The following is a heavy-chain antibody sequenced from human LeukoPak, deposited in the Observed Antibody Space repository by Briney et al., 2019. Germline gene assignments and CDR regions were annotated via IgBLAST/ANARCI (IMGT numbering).Heavy chain of an antibody. J-gene: IGHJ3*02. CDR3: AGVLRGAFDI. V-gene: IGHV3-53*01. CDR2: IYSGGRP. CDR1: GVTLSSND. Sequence: QPGGSLRLSCTASGVTLSSNDMCWVRQAPGKGLEWISLIYSGGRPDYADSVKCRFNISRDNSKNMVYLQMNSLRGDDTAVYYCAGVLRGAFDIWGQGKMVAVSS.